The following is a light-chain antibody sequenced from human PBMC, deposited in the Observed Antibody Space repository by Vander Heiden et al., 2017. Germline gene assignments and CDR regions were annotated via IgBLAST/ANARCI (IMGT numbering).Light chain of an antibody. V-gene: IGLV3-21*02. J-gene: IGLJ1*01. Sequence: SYVLTQPPPVSLAPGQTAKITCGGKNNASKSVHWYQQRPGQAPVLVVYDDSDRPSGIPERFSGSNSGNAATLTSSRVEAGDEADYYCQVWDSTTDHHVFATGTKVTVL. CDR3: QVWDSTTDHHV. CDR2: DDS. CDR1: NNASKS.